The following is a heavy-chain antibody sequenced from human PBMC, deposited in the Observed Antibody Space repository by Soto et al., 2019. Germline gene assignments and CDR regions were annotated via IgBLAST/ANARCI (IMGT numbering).Heavy chain of an antibody. J-gene: IGHJ6*02. CDR1: GSPIRSSSYK. CDR2: IYYSGNA. Sequence: SETLSLTYIISGSPIRSSSYKWGWNRQPPGKGLEWIGSIYYSGNAYYNPSLKRRVTISVDTAKNQFSLKLSSVTAADTAVYYCARAHYGDYGYGMDVWGQGTTVS. D-gene: IGHD4-17*01. V-gene: IGHV4-39*01. CDR3: ARAHYGDYGYGMDV.